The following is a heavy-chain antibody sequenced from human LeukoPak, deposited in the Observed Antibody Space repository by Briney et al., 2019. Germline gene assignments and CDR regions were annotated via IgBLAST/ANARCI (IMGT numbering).Heavy chain of an antibody. V-gene: IGHV1-18*04. CDR2: ISAYNGNT. CDR1: GYTFTSYG. D-gene: IGHD3-10*01. CDR3: ARAMVRGVITLWFDP. J-gene: IGHJ5*02. Sequence: ASVKVSCKASGYTFTSYGISGVRQAPGQGLEWMGWISAYNGNTNYAQKLQGRVTMTTDTSTSTAYMELRSLRSDDTAVYYCARAMVRGVITLWFDPWGQGTLVTVSS.